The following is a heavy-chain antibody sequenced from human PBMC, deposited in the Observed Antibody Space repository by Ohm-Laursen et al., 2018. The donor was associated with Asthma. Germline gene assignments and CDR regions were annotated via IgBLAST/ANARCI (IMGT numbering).Heavy chain of an antibody. CDR2: MSSNGGA. V-gene: IGHV4-59*02. J-gene: IGHJ5*02. CDR1: NGSVRGHY. CDR3: ARLDWAQSMFDA. Sequence: TLSLTCTVFNGSVRGHYWTWVRQPPGRELEWIAYMSSNGGANYSPSLRSRVTLSTDTSTNQVSLRLSSVTAADTAVYFCARLDWAQSMFDAWGQGTLVIVSS. D-gene: IGHD3-9*01.